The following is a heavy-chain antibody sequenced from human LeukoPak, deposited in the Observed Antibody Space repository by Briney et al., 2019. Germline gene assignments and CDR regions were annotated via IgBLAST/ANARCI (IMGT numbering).Heavy chain of an antibody. CDR1: GGTFSSYA. V-gene: IGHV1-69*13. CDR3: ATLWSAAGGLLASLDY. Sequence: SVKVSCKASGGTFSSYAISWVRQAPGQGLEWMGGIIPIFGTANYAQKFQGRVTITADESTSTAYMELSSLRSEDTAVYYCATLWSAAGGLLASLDYWGQGTLVTVSS. CDR2: IIPIFGTA. J-gene: IGHJ4*02. D-gene: IGHD6-13*01.